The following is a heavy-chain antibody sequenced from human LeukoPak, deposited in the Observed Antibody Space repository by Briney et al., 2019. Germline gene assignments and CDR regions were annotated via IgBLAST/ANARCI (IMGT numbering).Heavy chain of an antibody. V-gene: IGHV4-30-4*02. Sequence: PSETLSLTCTVSGGSISSGDYYWSWLRQPPGKGLEWIGYIYYSGSTYYNPSLKSRITISVETTKNQFSLKLSSVTAADTAVYYCARVPDSSGWFDYWGQGTLVTVSS. CDR3: ARVPDSSGWFDY. CDR1: GGSISSGDYY. J-gene: IGHJ4*02. D-gene: IGHD6-19*01. CDR2: IYYSGST.